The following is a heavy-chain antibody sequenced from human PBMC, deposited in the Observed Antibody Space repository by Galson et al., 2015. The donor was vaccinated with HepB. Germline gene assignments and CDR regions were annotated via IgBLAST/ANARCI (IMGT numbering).Heavy chain of an antibody. CDR2: IDPTDSYT. CDR3: ARQPYYYDALTGYYRVTYYFDY. D-gene: IGHD3-9*01. Sequence: QSGAEVKKPGESLRISCKTSGYNFTNYWVSWVRQMPGKGPVWMGKIDPTDSYTNYSPSFQGHVTISTDRSVSTAYLQWNSLKASDTAIYYCARQPYYYDALTGYYRVTYYFDYWGPGALVTVSS. J-gene: IGHJ4*02. CDR1: GYNFTNYW. V-gene: IGHV5-10-1*01.